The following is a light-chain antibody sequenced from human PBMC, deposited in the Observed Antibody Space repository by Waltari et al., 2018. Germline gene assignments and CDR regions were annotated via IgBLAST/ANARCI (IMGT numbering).Light chain of an antibody. CDR1: QSVSSSF. J-gene: IGKJ1*01. Sequence: EIVLTQSPGILSLSPGERATLSCRASQSVSSSFLAWYQQKPGQAPRLLIYGTSSRATGIPDRFSGSGSGTDFTLTISRLEPEDFAVYYCQQYGPSPGPSPGTFGQGTKVEIK. V-gene: IGKV3-20*01. CDR2: GTS. CDR3: QQYGPSPGPSPGT.